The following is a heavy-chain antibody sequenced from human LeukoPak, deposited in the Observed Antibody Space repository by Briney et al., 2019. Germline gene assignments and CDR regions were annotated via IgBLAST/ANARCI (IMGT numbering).Heavy chain of an antibody. V-gene: IGHV3-7*01. Sequence: GGSLRLSCAASGFTFSSYWMSWVRQAPGKGLEWVANIKHDGSETYFVDSVKGRFTISRDNAKNSLYLQMNSLRAEDTAVYYSARDLRNDYFDYWGQGTLVTVPS. CDR1: GFTFSSYW. J-gene: IGHJ4*02. CDR2: IKHDGSET. CDR3: ARDLRNDYFDY.